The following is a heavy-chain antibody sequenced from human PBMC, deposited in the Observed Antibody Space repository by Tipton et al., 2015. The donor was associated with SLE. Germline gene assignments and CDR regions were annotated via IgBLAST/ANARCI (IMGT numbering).Heavy chain of an antibody. Sequence: TLSLTCAVYGGSFSGYYWSWIRQPPGKGLEWIGEVNQSGSTNDNPSLTSRVTISVDISKNQFSLKLSSVTAADTAVYYCAREPPGVAVADYWGQGTRVTVSS. J-gene: IGHJ4*02. CDR2: VNQSGST. D-gene: IGHD6-19*01. CDR1: GGSFSGYY. CDR3: AREPPGVAVADY. V-gene: IGHV4-34*01.